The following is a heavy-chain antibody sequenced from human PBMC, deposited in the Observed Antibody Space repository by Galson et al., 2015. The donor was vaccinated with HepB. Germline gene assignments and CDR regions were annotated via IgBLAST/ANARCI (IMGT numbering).Heavy chain of an antibody. Sequence: SGFTFGTSAMYWVRQPPVKGLEWVALIRDTGDTTEYASSVKGRVSISRDNSKNTLYLQMNRLTAEDTAIYYCAKGSREQTYYADFHHWGQGTLVTVSS. V-gene: IGHV3-23*01. CDR2: IRDTGDTT. J-gene: IGHJ1*01. CDR3: AKGSREQTYYADFHH. CDR1: GFTFGTSA. D-gene: IGHD3-10*01.